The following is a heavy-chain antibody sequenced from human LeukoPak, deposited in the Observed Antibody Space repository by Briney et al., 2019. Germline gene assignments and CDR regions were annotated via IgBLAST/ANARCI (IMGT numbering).Heavy chain of an antibody. CDR2: IRSKVDNYAT. Sequence: GGSLKLSCAASGFTFTGSAMHWVRQASGKGLEWVGNIRSKVDNYATGYAASVKGRFTISRDDSQNTAYLQLNSLKTEDTAVYYCAKGGRGSWAGNTGDWGQGTLVSVSS. V-gene: IGHV3-73*01. CDR3: AKGGRGSWAGNTGD. CDR1: GFTFTGSA. D-gene: IGHD3-10*01. J-gene: IGHJ4*02.